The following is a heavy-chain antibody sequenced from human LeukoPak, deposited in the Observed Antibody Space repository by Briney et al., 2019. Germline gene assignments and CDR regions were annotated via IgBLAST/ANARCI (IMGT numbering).Heavy chain of an antibody. J-gene: IGHJ4*02. CDR2: INSDGSWT. V-gene: IGHV3-74*01. Sequence: GGSPRLSCAASGNYWMHWVRQAPGKGLVWVSHINSDGSWTGYADSVKGRFTISKDNAKNTVYLQMNNLRAEDTAVNYCVSFYETYWGRGTLVTVSS. CDR3: VSFYETY. D-gene: IGHD2-2*01. CDR1: GNYW.